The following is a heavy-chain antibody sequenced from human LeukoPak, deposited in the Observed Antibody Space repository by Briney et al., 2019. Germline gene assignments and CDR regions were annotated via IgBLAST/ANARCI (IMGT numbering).Heavy chain of an antibody. CDR3: ARGGNYYDRNWFDP. J-gene: IGHJ5*02. V-gene: IGHV1-69*05. Sequence: GASVKVSCKASGGTFSSYAISWLRQAPGQGLEWMGGIIPIFGTANYAQKFQGRVAITTDESTSTAYMELSSLRSEDTAVYYCARGGNYYDRNWFDPWGQGTLVTVSS. CDR1: GGTFSSYA. CDR2: IIPIFGTA. D-gene: IGHD3-22*01.